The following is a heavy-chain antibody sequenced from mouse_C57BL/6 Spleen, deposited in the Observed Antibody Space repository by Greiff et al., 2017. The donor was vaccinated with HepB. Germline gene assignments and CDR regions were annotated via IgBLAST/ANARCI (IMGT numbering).Heavy chain of an antibody. CDR2: IYPGSGST. D-gene: IGHD1-1*01. CDR1: GYTFTSYW. CDR3: ARAGLTTVVAGAMDY. J-gene: IGHJ4*01. Sequence: QVHVKQSGAELVKPGASVKMSCKASGYTFTSYWITWVKQRPGQGLEWIGDIYPGSGSTNYNEKFKSKATLTVDTSSSTAYMQLSSLTSEDSAVYYCARAGLTTVVAGAMDYWGQGTSVTVSS. V-gene: IGHV1-55*01.